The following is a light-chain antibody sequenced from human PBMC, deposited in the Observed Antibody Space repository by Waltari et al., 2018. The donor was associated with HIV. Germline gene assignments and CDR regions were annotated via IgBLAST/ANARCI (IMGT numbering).Light chain of an antibody. CDR1: SSNIGNNG. Sequence: QSVLTQPPSMSAAPGQRVTISCSGSSSNIGNNGVFWDKFVPETPPKLLVYANNKRPSGIPDRFSASQSGTSATLVIAGLQAGDETDYFCGTWDTGLSVLVFGGGTKLTVL. CDR3: GTWDTGLSVLV. V-gene: IGLV1-51*01. J-gene: IGLJ3*02. CDR2: ANN.